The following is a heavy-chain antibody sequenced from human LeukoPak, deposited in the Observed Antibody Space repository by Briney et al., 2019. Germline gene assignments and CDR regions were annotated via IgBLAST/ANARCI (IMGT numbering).Heavy chain of an antibody. D-gene: IGHD4-17*01. CDR1: GRSISSGGYS. V-gene: IGHV4-30-2*01. CDR2: IYHSGST. Sequence: SQTLSLTCAVSGRSISSGGYSWSWIRQPPGKGLEWIGYIYHSGSTYYNPSLKSRVTISVDRSKNQFSLKLSSATAADTAVYYCARGPSPTTFDYWGQGTLVTVSS. J-gene: IGHJ4*02. CDR3: ARGPSPTTFDY.